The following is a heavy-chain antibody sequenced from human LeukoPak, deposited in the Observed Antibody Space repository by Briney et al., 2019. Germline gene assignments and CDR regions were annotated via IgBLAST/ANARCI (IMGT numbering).Heavy chain of an antibody. CDR3: ARRFKNCSSTSCYFWFDP. CDR1: GYSFTSYW. V-gene: IGHV5-51*01. D-gene: IGHD2-2*01. Sequence: GESLKISCKGSGYSFTSYWIGWVRQMPGKGLEWVGIIYPGDSDTRYSPSFQGQVTISADKSISTAYLQWSSLKASDTAMYYCARRFKNCSSTSCYFWFDPWGQGTLVTVSS. CDR2: IYPGDSDT. J-gene: IGHJ5*02.